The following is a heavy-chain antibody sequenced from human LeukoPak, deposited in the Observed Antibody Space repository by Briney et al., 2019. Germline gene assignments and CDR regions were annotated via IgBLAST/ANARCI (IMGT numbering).Heavy chain of an antibody. V-gene: IGHV3-23*01. CDR2: SGDSDGST. J-gene: IGHJ4*02. Sequence: GGSLRLSCAASGFTFSGSGMSWVRQAPGKGLEWISSSGDSDGSTYYADSLKGRFTISRHNSKNKLSLQMNKLRAEDTAVYYCAKVGCRGTCNPLAYGGEGALVTVSP. D-gene: IGHD2-15*01. CDR1: GFTFSGSG. CDR3: AKVGCRGTCNPLAY.